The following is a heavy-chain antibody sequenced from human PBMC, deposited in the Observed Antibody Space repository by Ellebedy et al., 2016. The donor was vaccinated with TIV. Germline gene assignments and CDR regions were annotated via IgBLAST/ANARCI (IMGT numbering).Heavy chain of an antibody. CDR2: IYTSGST. CDR1: GGTISSYY. CDR3: AGGYSSGWTDY. J-gene: IGHJ4*02. V-gene: IGHV4-4*07. D-gene: IGHD6-19*01. Sequence: MPSETLSLTCTASGGTISSYYWSWIRQPAGKGLEWIGRIYTSGSTDYNPSLQSRVTTSVDTSKNQFPLKLSSVTAADTAVYYCAGGYSSGWTDYWGQGTLVTVSS.